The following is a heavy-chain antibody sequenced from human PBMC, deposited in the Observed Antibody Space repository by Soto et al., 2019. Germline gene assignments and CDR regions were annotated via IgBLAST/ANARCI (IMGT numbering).Heavy chain of an antibody. CDR3: ARVRRDGYRFDY. D-gene: IGHD5-12*01. V-gene: IGHV4-34*01. J-gene: IGHJ4*02. CDR1: AGSFSGYD. Sequence: PSETLSLTCAVYAGSFSGYDWSWIRQPPGKGLECIGEINHSGSTHYNPSLKSRVTISVDTSKNQFSLKPSSVTAADTAVYYCARVRRDGYRFDYWGQGTLVT. CDR2: INHSGST.